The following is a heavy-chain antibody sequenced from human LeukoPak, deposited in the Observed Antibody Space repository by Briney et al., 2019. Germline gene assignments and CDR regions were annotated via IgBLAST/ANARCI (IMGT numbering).Heavy chain of an antibody. V-gene: IGHV4-59*01. CDR3: AGLGGCSYYYYGMDV. CDR2: IHYSGST. CDR1: GGSISNYY. J-gene: IGHJ6*04. D-gene: IGHD2-15*01. Sequence: SETLSLTCTVSGGSISNYYWTWIRQPPGKGLEWIGYIHYSGSTNYNPSLKSRVTISVDTSKNQFSLNLNSVTAADTAVYYCAGLGGCSYYYYGMDVGGKGPRVTVSS.